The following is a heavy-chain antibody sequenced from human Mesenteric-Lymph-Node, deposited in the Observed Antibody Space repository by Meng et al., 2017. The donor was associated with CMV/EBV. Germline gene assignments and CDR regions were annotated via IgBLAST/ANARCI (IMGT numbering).Heavy chain of an antibody. J-gene: IGHJ4*02. D-gene: IGHD6-19*01. CDR2: INPSGGST. V-gene: IGHV1-46*01. Sequence: KVSCEASGGTFSNYVVSWVRQAPGQGLEWMGIINPSGGSTSYAQKFQGRVTMTRDTSKNQVVLTMTNMDPVDTATYYCAHRAAGAFDYWGQGTLVTVSS. CDR1: GGTFSNYV. CDR3: AHRAAGAFDY.